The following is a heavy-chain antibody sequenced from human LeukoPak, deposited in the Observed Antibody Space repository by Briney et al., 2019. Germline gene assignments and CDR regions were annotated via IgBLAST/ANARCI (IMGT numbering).Heavy chain of an antibody. CDR2: IYYSGST. D-gene: IGHD4-17*01. J-gene: IGHJ4*02. CDR3: ARSFTVTTTSFDY. CDR1: GGSVGSGSYY. Sequence: SETLSLTCTVSGGSVGSGSYYWSWIRQPPGTGLEWIGYIYYSGSTNYNPSLKSRVTISVDTSKNQFSLKLSSVTAADTAVYYCARSFTVTTTSFDYWGQGTLVTVSS. V-gene: IGHV4-61*01.